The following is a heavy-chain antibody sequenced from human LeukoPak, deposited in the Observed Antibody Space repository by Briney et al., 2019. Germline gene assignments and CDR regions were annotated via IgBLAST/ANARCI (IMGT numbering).Heavy chain of an antibody. CDR1: GFTVSSTY. CDR3: ARENEYSSSSFDY. D-gene: IGHD6-6*01. J-gene: IGHJ4*02. Sequence: PGGSLRLSCAASGFTVSSTYMSWVRQAPGKGLEWVSIIYSGGNTYYAGSVEGRFTISRDNAQNSLYLQMNSLRAEDTAVYYCARENEYSSSSFDYWGQGTLVTVSS. CDR2: IYSGGNT. V-gene: IGHV3-53*01.